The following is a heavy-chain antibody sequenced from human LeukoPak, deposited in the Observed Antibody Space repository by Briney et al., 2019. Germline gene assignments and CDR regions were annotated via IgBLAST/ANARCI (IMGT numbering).Heavy chain of an antibody. D-gene: IGHD3-22*01. J-gene: IGHJ3*02. CDR3: AKVNEPDYYDSSGAFDI. V-gene: IGHV3-23*01. CDR2: ISGSGGST. CDR1: GFTFSSYA. Sequence: GGSLRLSCAASGFTFSSYAMSWVRQAPGKGLEWVSAISGSGGSTYYADSVKGRFTISRDNSKNTLYLQMNSLRAEDTAVYYCAKVNEPDYYDSSGAFDIWGQGTMVTVSS.